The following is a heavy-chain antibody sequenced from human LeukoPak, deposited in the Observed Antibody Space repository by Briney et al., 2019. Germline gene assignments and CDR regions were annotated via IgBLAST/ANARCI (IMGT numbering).Heavy chain of an antibody. V-gene: IGHV3-74*01. CDR3: ASSSISAAPFDP. CDR2: INGDGSTT. Sequence: GGSLRLSCAASGFTFSTSWMPWVRQAPGKGLVWVSRINGDGSTTGYADSVEGRFTISRDNTKNTLYLHMNSLRAEDTAVYYCASSSISAAPFDPWGQGTLVTVSS. J-gene: IGHJ5*02. D-gene: IGHD6-13*01. CDR1: GFTFSTSW.